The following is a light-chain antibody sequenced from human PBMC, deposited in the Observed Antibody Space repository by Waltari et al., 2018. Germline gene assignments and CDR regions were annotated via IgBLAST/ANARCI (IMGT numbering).Light chain of an antibody. CDR2: RNK. J-gene: IGLJ1*01. CDR1: SNNVGNRG. V-gene: IGLV10-54*04. CDR3: SAWDSSLSGYV. Sequence: QAGLTQPPSMSKDLRQTATLTCAGHSNNVGNRGAAWLQHHQGHPPKLLSYRNKNRPSGISERFSAYRSGNTAFLTITGLQPEDEADYYCSAWDSSLSGYVFGTGTRLTVL.